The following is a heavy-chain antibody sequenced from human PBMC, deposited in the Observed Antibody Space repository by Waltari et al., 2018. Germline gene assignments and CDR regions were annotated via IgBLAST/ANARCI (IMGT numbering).Heavy chain of an antibody. CDR2: IYYSGST. CDR1: GGSISSSSYY. Sequence: QLQLQESGPGLVKPSETLSLTCTVSGGSISSSSYYWGWIRPPPGKGLEWIGSIYYSGSTYYNPSLKSRVTISVDTSKNQFSLKLSSVTAADTAVYYCARDAFGLITMVQGLDPWGQGTLVTVSS. J-gene: IGHJ5*02. CDR3: ARDAFGLITMVQGLDP. D-gene: IGHD3-10*01. V-gene: IGHV4-39*07.